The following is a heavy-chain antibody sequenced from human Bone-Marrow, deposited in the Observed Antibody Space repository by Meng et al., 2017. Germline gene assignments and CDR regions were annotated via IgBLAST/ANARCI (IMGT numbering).Heavy chain of an antibody. CDR1: GFTFSSYV. CDR2: ISGSGGNT. CDR3: ARGGGYGDSRVVNWFDP. Sequence: GESLKISCAASGFTFSSYVMSWVRQAPGKGLEWVSVISGSGGNTYYADSVKGRFTISRDNSKNTLNLQMNSLRAEDTAVYYCARGGGYGDSRVVNWFDPWGQGTLVTVSS. D-gene: IGHD4-17*01. V-gene: IGHV3-23*01. J-gene: IGHJ5*02.